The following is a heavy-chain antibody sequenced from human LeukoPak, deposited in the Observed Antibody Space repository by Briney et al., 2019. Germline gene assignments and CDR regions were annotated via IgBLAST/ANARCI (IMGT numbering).Heavy chain of an antibody. J-gene: IGHJ4*02. Sequence: TGGSLRLSCAASGFTFSSYWMIWVRQAPGKGLEWVANIQQVGSEKYYVDSVKGRFTISRDNAKNSLYLQMNSLRAEDTAVYYCARNPPRYFNWGQGTLVTVSS. CDR2: IQQVGSEK. V-gene: IGHV3-7*05. CDR3: ARNPPRYFN. CDR1: GFTFSSYW. D-gene: IGHD1-26*01.